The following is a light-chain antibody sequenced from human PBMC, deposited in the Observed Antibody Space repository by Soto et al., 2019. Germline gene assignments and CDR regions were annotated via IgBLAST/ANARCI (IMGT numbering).Light chain of an antibody. CDR2: DAS. CDR1: QTIDNT. V-gene: IGKV3-15*01. CDR3: QQYNHWSYT. J-gene: IGKJ2*01. Sequence: EIVMTQSPATLSLSPGDRATLSCRASQTIDNTLAWYQRKPGKAPRLLIYDASTRATGVPARFSGSGSGTDFTLTISSLQSEDFAVYYCQQYNHWSYTFGQGTKVEIK.